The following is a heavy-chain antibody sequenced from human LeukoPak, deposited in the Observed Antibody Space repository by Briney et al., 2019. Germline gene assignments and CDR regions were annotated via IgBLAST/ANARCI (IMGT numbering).Heavy chain of an antibody. J-gene: IGHJ4*02. CDR1: GFTFSTYV. V-gene: IGHV3-64D*06. CDR3: VRGTGY. Sequence: PGGSLRLSCSVSGFTFSTYVMHWVRQAPGKGLEYVSAISSNGDNTYYAESMKGRFTISRDNSKNTLYLQMSSLRADGTAVYYCVRGTGYWGQGTLVTVSS. CDR2: ISSNGDNT.